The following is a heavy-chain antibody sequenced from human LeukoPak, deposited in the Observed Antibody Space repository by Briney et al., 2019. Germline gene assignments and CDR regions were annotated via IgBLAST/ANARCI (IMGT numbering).Heavy chain of an antibody. J-gene: IGHJ4*02. CDR3: ARVGRAFTARSSFFDY. D-gene: IGHD6-6*01. V-gene: IGHV1-2*02. Sequence: ASVKVSCKASGYTFSGYYMHWVRQAPGQGLEWMGWINSNSGGTNYAQKFQGRVTMTRDTSISTAYMELIRLRSADTAVYYCARVGRAFTARSSFFDYWGQGTLVTVSS. CDR1: GYTFSGYY. CDR2: INSNSGGT.